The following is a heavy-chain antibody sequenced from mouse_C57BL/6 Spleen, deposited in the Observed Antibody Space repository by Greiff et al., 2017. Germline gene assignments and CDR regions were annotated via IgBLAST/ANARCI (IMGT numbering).Heavy chain of an antibody. J-gene: IGHJ2*01. CDR3: ARSVVMTYGSFDY. CDR2: IYPGDGDT. D-gene: IGHD1-1*01. V-gene: IGHV1-80*01. CDR1: GYAFSSYW. Sequence: VQLQQSGAELVKPGASVKISCKASGYAFSSYWMNWVKQRPGKGLEWIGQIYPGDGDTNYNGKFKGKATLTADKSSSTAYMQLSSLTSEDSAVYFCARSVVMTYGSFDYWGQGTTLTVSS.